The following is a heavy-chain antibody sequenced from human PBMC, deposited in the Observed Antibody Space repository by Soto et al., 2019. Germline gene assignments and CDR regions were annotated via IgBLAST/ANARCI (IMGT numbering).Heavy chain of an antibody. CDR3: AKVYSSRWYGGAYFDY. CDR2: ISGSGGST. V-gene: IGHV3-23*01. CDR1: GFTFSSYA. Sequence: GGSLRLSCAASGFTFSSYAMSWVRQAPGKGPQWVSAISGSGGSTYYADSVKGRFTISRDNPKNTLYLQMNSLRAEETAVYYCAKVYSSRWYGGAYFDYWGQGTLVTVSS. D-gene: IGHD6-13*01. J-gene: IGHJ4*02.